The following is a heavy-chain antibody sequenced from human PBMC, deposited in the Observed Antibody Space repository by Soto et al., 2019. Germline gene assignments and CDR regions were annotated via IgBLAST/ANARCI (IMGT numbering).Heavy chain of an antibody. J-gene: IGHJ4*02. CDR3: ASSSSGWYFAY. V-gene: IGHV3-64*01. Sequence: EVQLVESGGGLVQPGGSLRLSCAASGFTFSSYAMHWVRQAPGKGLEYVSAISSNGGSTYYANSVKGRFTISRDNSKNTLYLQMGSLRAEDMAVDYGASSSSGWYFAYWGQGTLVTVSS. CDR1: GFTFSSYA. D-gene: IGHD6-19*01. CDR2: ISSNGGST.